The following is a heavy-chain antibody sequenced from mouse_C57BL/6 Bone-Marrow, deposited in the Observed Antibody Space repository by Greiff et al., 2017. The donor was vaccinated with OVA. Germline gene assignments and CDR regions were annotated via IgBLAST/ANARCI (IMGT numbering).Heavy chain of an antibody. V-gene: IGHV14-4*01. CDR1: GFNIKDDY. CDR3: TTPPVVATRYFDV. J-gene: IGHJ1*03. D-gene: IGHD1-1*01. Sequence: VQLQQSGAELVRPGASVKLSCTASGFNIKDDYMHWVKQRPEQGLEWIGWIDPENGDTEYASKFQGKATITADTSSNTAYLHLSSLTSEDTAVYYCTTPPVVATRYFDVWGTGTTVTVSS. CDR2: IDPENGDT.